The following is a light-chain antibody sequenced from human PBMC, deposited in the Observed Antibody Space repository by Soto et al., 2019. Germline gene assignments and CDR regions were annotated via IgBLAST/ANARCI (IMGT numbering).Light chain of an antibody. CDR2: INN. CDR1: SSNIGSNV. V-gene: IGLV1-44*01. J-gene: IGLJ2*01. CDR3: AAWDDSLNGVI. Sequence: QAVVTQPPSAYGTPGQRVTISCSGSSSNIGSNVVNWYQQLPGTAPKLLIYINNQRPSGVPDRFSGSKSGTSASLAISGLQSEDETDYYCAAWDDSLNGVIFGGGTKLTVL.